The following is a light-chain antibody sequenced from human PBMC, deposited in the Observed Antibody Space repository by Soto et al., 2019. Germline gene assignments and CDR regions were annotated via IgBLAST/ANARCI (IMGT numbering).Light chain of an antibody. Sequence: HSALTQPASVSGSPGQSITISCTGTSSTVGGFNVVSWYQQHPGKAPKVIIYEGIKRPSGVSNRSSGSNSGSTASLTISGLQAEDEADYYCCSYVGATTYVFGTGTKVTVL. CDR1: SSTVGGFNV. CDR2: EGI. CDR3: CSYVGATTYV. V-gene: IGLV2-23*01. J-gene: IGLJ1*01.